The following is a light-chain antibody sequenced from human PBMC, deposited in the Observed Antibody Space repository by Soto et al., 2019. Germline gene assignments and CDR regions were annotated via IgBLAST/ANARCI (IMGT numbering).Light chain of an antibody. CDR1: QSVNVL. Sequence: EGVLTQSPATLSVSPGEGATLSCRASQSVNVLLAWYQQKPGQAPRLLIYRASTRATGVPARFSGSGSETEFTLTISTLQSEDFAVYYCQQYNNWPITFGQGTRLEIK. CDR2: RAS. J-gene: IGKJ5*01. V-gene: IGKV3-15*01. CDR3: QQYNNWPIT.